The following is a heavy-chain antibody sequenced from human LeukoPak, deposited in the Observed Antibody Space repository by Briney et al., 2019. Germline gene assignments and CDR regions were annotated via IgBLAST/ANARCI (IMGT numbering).Heavy chain of an antibody. CDR1: GFTFGDYS. Sequence: GRSLRLSCTGSGFTFGDYSMSWFRQAPGKGLEWVGFIRRKGYGGTTEYAASVKGRFTISRDGSKSTAYLQMNSLKTEDTAVYYCTRDHDFWSGPLDVWGTGTTVTVSS. V-gene: IGHV3-49*01. CDR3: TRDHDFWSGPLDV. CDR2: IRRKGYGGTT. J-gene: IGHJ6*04. D-gene: IGHD3-3*01.